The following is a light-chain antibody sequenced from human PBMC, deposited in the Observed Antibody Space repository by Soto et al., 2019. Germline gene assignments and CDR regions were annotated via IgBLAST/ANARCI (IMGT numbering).Light chain of an antibody. Sequence: QSVLTQPASVSGSPGQSITISCTGTSSDVGYYNYVSWYQQHPGKAPKLMIYDVRYRPSGVCDRFSGSKSGNTASLTLSGLQAEDEADYYCSSYTSSSTLVFGTGTKLTVL. CDR2: DVR. CDR1: SSDVGYYNY. CDR3: SSYTSSSTLV. V-gene: IGLV2-14*03. J-gene: IGLJ1*01.